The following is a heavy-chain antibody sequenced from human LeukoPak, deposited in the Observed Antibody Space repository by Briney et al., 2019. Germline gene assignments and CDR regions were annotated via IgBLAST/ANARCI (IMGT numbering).Heavy chain of an antibody. CDR3: ARVRSAAAVDY. V-gene: IGHV3-7*01. CDR1: GFTFSNYW. CDR2: MKEDGSEK. Sequence: PGGSLRLSCAASGFTFSNYWMNWVRQAPGKGLEWVANMKEDGSEKYCVDSVKGRFTISRDNAKNTLHLQMNSLRAEDTAVYYCARVRSAAAVDYWGQGTLVTVSS. J-gene: IGHJ4*02.